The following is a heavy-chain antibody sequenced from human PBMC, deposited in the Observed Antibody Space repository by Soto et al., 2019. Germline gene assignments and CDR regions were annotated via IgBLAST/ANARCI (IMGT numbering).Heavy chain of an antibody. Sequence: GESLKISFKGSGYSFTSYWIGWVRQMPGKGLEWMGIIYPGDSDTRYSPSFQGQVTISADKSISTAYLQWSSLKASDTAMYYCARHARCSSTSCYVPGPAYYYYYYMDVWGKGTTVTVSS. J-gene: IGHJ6*03. V-gene: IGHV5-51*01. D-gene: IGHD2-2*01. CDR2: IYPGDSDT. CDR3: ARHARCSSTSCYVPGPAYYYYYYMDV. CDR1: GYSFTSYW.